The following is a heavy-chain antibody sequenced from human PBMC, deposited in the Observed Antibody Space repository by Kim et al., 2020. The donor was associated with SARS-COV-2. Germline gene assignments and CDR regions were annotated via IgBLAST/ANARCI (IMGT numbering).Heavy chain of an antibody. J-gene: IGHJ4*02. D-gene: IGHD6-13*01. CDR3: AKPSWGYSSSWYELDY. V-gene: IGHV3-30*18. CDR1: GFTFSSYG. Sequence: GGSLRLSCAASGFTFSSYGMHWVRQAPGKGLEWVAVISYDGSNKYYADSVKGRFTISRDNSKNTLYLQMNSLRAEDTAVYYCAKPSWGYSSSWYELDYWGQGTLVTVSS. CDR2: ISYDGSNK.